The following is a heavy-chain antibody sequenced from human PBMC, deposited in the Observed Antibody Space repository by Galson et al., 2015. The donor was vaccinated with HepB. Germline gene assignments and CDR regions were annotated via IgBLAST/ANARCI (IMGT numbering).Heavy chain of an antibody. J-gene: IGHJ3*02. Sequence: CAISGDSVSSSGVGWDWIRQSPSRGLEWLGATYYRSTWHYDYAVSVKSRISLIPDTANNQFSLQLHPVTPEDTAVYYCARGFRNAIDIWGQGTVVSVSS. V-gene: IGHV6-1*01. CDR1: GDSVSSSGVG. CDR3: ARGFRNAIDI. CDR2: TYYRSTWHY.